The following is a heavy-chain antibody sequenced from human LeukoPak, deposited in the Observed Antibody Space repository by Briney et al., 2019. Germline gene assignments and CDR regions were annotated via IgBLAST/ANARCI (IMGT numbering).Heavy chain of an antibody. V-gene: IGHV4-59*11. J-gene: IGHJ4*02. D-gene: IGHD5-12*01. CDR1: GGSISIHY. Sequence: SETLSLTCTASGGSISIHYWSWIRQPPGKGRGWSGYIYYSGSTNYNPSLKSRVTISVDTSKNQFSLKLSSVSAADTAVYSCARDGYPDIEDYFDYWGQGTLVTVSS. CDR2: IYYSGST. CDR3: ARDGYPDIEDYFDY.